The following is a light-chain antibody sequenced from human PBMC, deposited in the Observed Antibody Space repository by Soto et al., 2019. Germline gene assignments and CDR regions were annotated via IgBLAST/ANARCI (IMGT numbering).Light chain of an antibody. V-gene: IGKV3-20*01. CDR1: QSVSNNF. CDR2: GSS. Sequence: IGLTQSPGTLALSPGERATLSFRARQSVSNNFLGWYQQHRGPAPRLIIYGSSNGATGIPDRISGSGSGTDFTLTISRLEHEDFAVYYCHQDSSPGTFGQGTKVDIK. CDR3: HQDSSPGT. J-gene: IGKJ1*01.